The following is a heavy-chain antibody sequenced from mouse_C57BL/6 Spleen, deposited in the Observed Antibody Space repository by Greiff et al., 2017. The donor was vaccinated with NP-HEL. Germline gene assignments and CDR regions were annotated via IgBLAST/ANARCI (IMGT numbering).Heavy chain of an antibody. D-gene: IGHD1-1*01. Sequence: VQLQQPGAELVRPGSSVKLSCKASGYTFTSYWMDWVKQRPGQGLEWIGNIYPSDSETHYNQKFKDKATLTVDKSSSTAYMQLSSLTSEDSAVYYCARGAVVAPYFDYWGQGTTLTVSS. V-gene: IGHV1-61*01. J-gene: IGHJ2*01. CDR3: ARGAVVAPYFDY. CDR2: IYPSDSET. CDR1: GYTFTSYW.